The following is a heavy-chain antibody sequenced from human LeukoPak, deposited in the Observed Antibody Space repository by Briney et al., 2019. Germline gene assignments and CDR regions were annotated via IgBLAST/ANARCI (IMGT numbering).Heavy chain of an antibody. CDR3: ASGGTVYCSGGSCYDY. Sequence: PSETLSLTCTVSGGSVSSGSYYWSWIRQPPGKGLEWIGEIYHSGSTNYNPSLKSRVTISVDKSKNQFSLKLSSVTAADTAVYYCASGGTVYCSGGSCYDYWGQGTLVTVSS. D-gene: IGHD2-15*01. V-gene: IGHV4-39*07. CDR2: IYHSGST. J-gene: IGHJ4*02. CDR1: GGSVSSGSYY.